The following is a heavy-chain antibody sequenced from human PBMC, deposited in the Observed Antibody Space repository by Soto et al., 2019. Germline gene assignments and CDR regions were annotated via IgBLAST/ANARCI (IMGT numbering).Heavy chain of an antibody. V-gene: IGHV4-61*01. J-gene: IGHJ4*02. CDR1: GGSVSSGSYY. CDR3: ARDGTAYYYDSSGMDY. CDR2: IYYSGST. D-gene: IGHD3-22*01. Sequence: SETLSLTCTVSGGSVSSGSYYWSWIRQPPGKGLEWIGYIYYSGSTNYNPSLKSRVTISVDTSKNSLYLQMNSLRAEDTAVYYCARDGTAYYYDSSGMDYWGQGTLVTVSS.